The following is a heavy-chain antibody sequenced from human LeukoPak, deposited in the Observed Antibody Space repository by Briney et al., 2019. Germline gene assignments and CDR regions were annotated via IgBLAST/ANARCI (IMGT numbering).Heavy chain of an antibody. J-gene: IGHJ4*02. V-gene: IGHV1-18*01. CDR3: ATEGAYYDGSGYSDY. D-gene: IGHD3-22*01. CDR2: ISAYNGNT. Sequence: ASVKVSCKASGYTFTSYGISWVRQAPGQGLEWMGWISAYNGNTNYAQKLQGRVTMTEDTSTDTAYMELSSLRSEDTAVYYCATEGAYYDGSGYSDYWGQGTLVTVSS. CDR1: GYTFTSYG.